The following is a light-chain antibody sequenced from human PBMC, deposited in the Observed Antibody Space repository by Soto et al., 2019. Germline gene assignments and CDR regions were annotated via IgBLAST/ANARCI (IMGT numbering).Light chain of an antibody. CDR1: SSDVGGYDY. V-gene: IGLV2-14*01. CDR2: EVS. Sequence: QSALTQPASVSVSPGQSITISCTGTSSDVGGYDYVSWYQVHPGKAPKLMVFEVSNRPSGVSYRFSGSKSGNTASLTISGLQAEDEADYFCSSYSISTAYLFGTGTKVTVL. J-gene: IGLJ1*01. CDR3: SSYSISTAYL.